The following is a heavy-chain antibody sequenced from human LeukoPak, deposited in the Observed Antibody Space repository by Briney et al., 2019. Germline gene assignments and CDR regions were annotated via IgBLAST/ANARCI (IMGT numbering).Heavy chain of an antibody. CDR2: IIPIFGTA. V-gene: IGHV1-69*05. CDR1: GGTFSSYA. J-gene: IGHJ3*02. D-gene: IGHD3-22*01. Sequence: GASVKVSCKASGGTFSSYAISWVRQAPGQGLEWMGGIIPIFGTANYAQKFQGRVTITTDESTSTAYMELSSLRSEDTAVYYCAREYYDSSGYSYGTRQGAFDIWGQGTMVTVSS. CDR3: AREYYDSSGYSYGTRQGAFDI.